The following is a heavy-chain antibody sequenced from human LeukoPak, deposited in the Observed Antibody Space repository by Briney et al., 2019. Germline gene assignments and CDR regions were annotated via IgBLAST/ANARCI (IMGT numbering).Heavy chain of an antibody. Sequence: SGGSLRLYCAASGFTFSRHAMSWVRQAPGKGLEWGSNISSSDGHIYYAVSVKGRFTISRDNSKNTLYLKMNSLRGQGTAVYYGARGPVDKGVNDAGYCGQGTLVTVSS. CDR1: GFTFSRHA. V-gene: IGHV3-23*01. CDR3: ARGPVDKGVNDAGY. CDR2: ISSSDGHI. J-gene: IGHJ4*02. D-gene: IGHD4-23*01.